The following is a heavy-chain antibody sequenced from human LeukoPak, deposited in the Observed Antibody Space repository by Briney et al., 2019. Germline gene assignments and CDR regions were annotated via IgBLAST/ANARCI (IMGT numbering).Heavy chain of an antibody. D-gene: IGHD3-22*01. CDR2: INPNSGGT. CDR3: ARERYYYDSSGHTSGGWFDP. Sequence: ASVKVSCKPSGYTFTGYYMHWVRQAPGQGLEWMGWINPNSGGTNYAQKFQGRVTMTRDTSISTAYMELSRLRSDDTAVYYCARERYYYDSSGHTSGGWFDPWGQGTLVTVSS. CDR1: GYTFTGYY. V-gene: IGHV1-2*02. J-gene: IGHJ5*02.